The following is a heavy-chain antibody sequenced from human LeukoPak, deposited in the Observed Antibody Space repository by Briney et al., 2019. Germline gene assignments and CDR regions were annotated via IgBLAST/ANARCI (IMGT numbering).Heavy chain of an antibody. CDR2: IIPIFGTA. Sequence: SVKVSCKASGYSFTSYGISWVRQAPGQGLEWMGGIIPIFGTANYAQKFQGRVTITADESTSTAYMELSSLRSEDTAVYYCARVKTGINDYWGQGTLVTVSS. CDR1: GYSFTSYG. D-gene: IGHD1-1*01. V-gene: IGHV1-69*13. CDR3: ARVKTGINDY. J-gene: IGHJ4*02.